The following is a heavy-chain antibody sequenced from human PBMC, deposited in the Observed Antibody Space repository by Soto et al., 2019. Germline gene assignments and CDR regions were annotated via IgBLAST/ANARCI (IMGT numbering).Heavy chain of an antibody. V-gene: IGHV1-46*01. D-gene: IGHD4-17*01. Sequence: ASVKVSCKASGYTFTSYYMHWVRQAPGQGLEWMGIINPSGGSTSYAQKFQGRVTMTRDSSTSTVYMELSSLRSEDTAVYYCAREAEWTTVVKAYYYYGMDVWGQGTTVTVSS. CDR2: INPSGGST. CDR1: GYTFTSYY. CDR3: AREAEWTTVVKAYYYYGMDV. J-gene: IGHJ6*02.